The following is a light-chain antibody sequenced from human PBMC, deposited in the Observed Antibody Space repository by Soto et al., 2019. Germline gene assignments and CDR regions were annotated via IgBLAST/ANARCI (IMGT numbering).Light chain of an antibody. V-gene: IGKV3-15*01. J-gene: IGKJ1*01. CDR1: QSISDT. Sequence: EIVMTQSPATLSVSPGGRATLSCRASQSISDTLAWYQQKPGQAPRLLIHGASTRAPGFPARFRGSGSVTDFTLTNSSLQSEDFAVYYCQQDNNWPWTFGQGTKVEIK. CDR3: QQDNNWPWT. CDR2: GAS.